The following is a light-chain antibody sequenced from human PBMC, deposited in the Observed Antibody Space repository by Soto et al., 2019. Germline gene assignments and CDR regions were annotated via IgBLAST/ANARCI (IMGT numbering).Light chain of an antibody. CDR3: LQDYIYTPT. CDR1: QGIRND. V-gene: IGKV1-6*01. J-gene: IGKJ2*01. CDR2: AAS. Sequence: AIQMTQSPSSLSASVGDRVTITCRASQGIRNDLGWYQQKPGKAPKLLIYAASSLETGVPSRFSGSGPGTDFTLTISSLQPEDFATYYCLQDYIYTPTFGQGTKVDIK.